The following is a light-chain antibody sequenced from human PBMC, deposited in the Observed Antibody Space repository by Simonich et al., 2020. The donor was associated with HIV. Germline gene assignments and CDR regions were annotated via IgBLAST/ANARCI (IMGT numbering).Light chain of an antibody. CDR3: QQSYSTPMYT. CDR2: AAS. CDR1: QSISNY. J-gene: IGKJ2*01. V-gene: IGKV1-39*01. Sequence: DSQMTQSPSTLSASVGDRVTITYRASQSISNYLNWFQQKPGKAPKRLIFAASSLQSGVPSRFSGSGSGTDFTLTISSLQPEDFATYYCQQSYSTPMYTFGQGTKLEIK.